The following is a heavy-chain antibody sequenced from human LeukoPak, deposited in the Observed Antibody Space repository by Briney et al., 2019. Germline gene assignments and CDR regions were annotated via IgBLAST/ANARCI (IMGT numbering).Heavy chain of an antibody. Sequence: SEILSLTCAVYGGSFSGHYWTWIRQPPGKGLEWIGEINHSGSTNYNPSLKSRVTISVDLSKNQFSLKLSSVTAADTAVYYCARSVGPGDAFDIWGQGTMVTVSS. CDR3: ARSVGPGDAFDI. CDR1: GGSFSGHY. CDR2: INHSGST. V-gene: IGHV4-34*01. D-gene: IGHD1-1*01. J-gene: IGHJ3*02.